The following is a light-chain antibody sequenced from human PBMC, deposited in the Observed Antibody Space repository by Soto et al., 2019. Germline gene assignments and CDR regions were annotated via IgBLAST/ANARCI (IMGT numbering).Light chain of an antibody. CDR2: GAS. CDR3: QQYNNWPIT. CDR1: QSVSSSS. J-gene: IGKJ5*01. V-gene: IGKV3-20*01. Sequence: EIVLTQSPATLSLSPGERATLSCRASQSVSSSSLAWYQQKPGQALRLLIFGASSRATGIPDRFSGSGSGTDFTLTITTLEPEDFAVYYCQQYNNWPITFGQGTRLEIK.